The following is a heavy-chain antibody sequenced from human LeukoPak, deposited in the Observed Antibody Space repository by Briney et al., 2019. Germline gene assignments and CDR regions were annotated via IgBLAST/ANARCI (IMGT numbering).Heavy chain of an antibody. CDR3: ARGPPPGLAAGYYFDY. CDR2: IYYSGNT. CDR1: GGSISTSAYY. D-gene: IGHD6-13*01. V-gene: IGHV4-39*07. J-gene: IGHJ4*02. Sequence: SETLSLTCIVSGGSISTSAYYWGWIRQPPGEGLQWIGSIYYSGNTYYNSSLKSRVTISVDTSKNQFSLKLSSVTAADTAVYYCARGPPPGLAAGYYFDYWGQGTLVTVSS.